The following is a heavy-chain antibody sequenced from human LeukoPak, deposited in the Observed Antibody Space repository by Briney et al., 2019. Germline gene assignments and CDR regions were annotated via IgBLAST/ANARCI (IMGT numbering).Heavy chain of an antibody. CDR2: MNPNSGNT. V-gene: IGHV1-8*01. J-gene: IGHJ4*02. CDR3: ARLMVITTDYFDY. CDR1: GYTLTSYD. D-gene: IGHD3-22*01. Sequence: ASVKVSCKASGYTLTSYDINWVRQATGQGLEWMGWMNPNSGNTGYAQKFQGRVTMTRNTSISTAYMELSSLRSEDTAVYYCARLMVITTDYFDYWGQGTLVTVSS.